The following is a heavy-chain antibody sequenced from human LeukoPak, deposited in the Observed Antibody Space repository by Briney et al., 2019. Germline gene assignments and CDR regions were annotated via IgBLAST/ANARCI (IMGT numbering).Heavy chain of an antibody. D-gene: IGHD3-9*01. CDR3: AKAEAPYDILTGYYNAFFDY. J-gene: IGHJ4*02. CDR2: ISGSGGST. Sequence: GGSLRLSCAASGFTFSSYAMSWVRQAPGEGLEWVSAISGSGGSTYYADSVKGRFTISRDNSKNTLYLQMNSLRAEDTAVYYCAKAEAPYDILTGYYNAFFDYWGQGTLVTVSS. V-gene: IGHV3-23*01. CDR1: GFTFSSYA.